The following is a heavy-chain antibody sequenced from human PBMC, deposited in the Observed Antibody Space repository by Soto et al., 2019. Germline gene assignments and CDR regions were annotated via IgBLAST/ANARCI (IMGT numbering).Heavy chain of an antibody. CDR1: GFTFSSYS. D-gene: IGHD2-2*01. J-gene: IGHJ3*02. V-gene: IGHV3-48*01. Sequence: GGSLRLSCAASGFTFSSYSMNWVRQAPGKGLEWVSYISSSSSTIYYADSVKGRFTISRDNAKNSLYLQMNSLRAEDTAVYYCASIRTDCSSTSCSSKNDAFDIWGQGTMVTVSS. CDR2: ISSSSSTI. CDR3: ASIRTDCSSTSCSSKNDAFDI.